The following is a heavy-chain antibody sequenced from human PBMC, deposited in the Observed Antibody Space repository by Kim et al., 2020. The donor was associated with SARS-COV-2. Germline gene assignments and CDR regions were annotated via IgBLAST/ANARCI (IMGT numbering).Heavy chain of an antibody. CDR1: GGSISSGGYY. Sequence: SETLSLTCTVSGGSISSGGYYWSWIRQHPGKGLEWIGYIYYSGSTYYNPSLKSRVTISVDTSKNQFSLKLSSVTAADTAVYYCARGGYSYGMDVWGQGTTVTVSS. J-gene: IGHJ6*02. V-gene: IGHV4-31*03. D-gene: IGHD5-18*01. CDR3: ARGGYSYGMDV. CDR2: IYYSGST.